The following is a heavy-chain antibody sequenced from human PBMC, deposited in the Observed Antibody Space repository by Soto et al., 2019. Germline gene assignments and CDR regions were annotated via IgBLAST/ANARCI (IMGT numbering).Heavy chain of an antibody. CDR3: ATSNYGERD. D-gene: IGHD3-10*01. Sequence: ELQVLESGGGLVQPGGSLRLTCAASGFTLSEYGTSWVRQAPGKGLEWVSSVSGSGDSTYYTDSVKGRFTISRDSSKNTVCLQMNSLRAEDTAVYYCATSNYGERDWGQGTLVTVSS. CDR1: GFTLSEYG. J-gene: IGHJ4*02. V-gene: IGHV3-23*01. CDR2: VSGSGDST.